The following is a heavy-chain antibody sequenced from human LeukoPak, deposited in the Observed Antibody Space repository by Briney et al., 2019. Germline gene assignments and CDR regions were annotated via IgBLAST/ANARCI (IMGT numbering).Heavy chain of an antibody. CDR2: IYYSGST. Sequence: SETLSPTCTVSGGSISSYYWSWIRQPPGKGLEWIGYIYYSGSTNYNPSLKSRVTISVDTSKNQFSLKLSSVTAADTAVYYCARDGSSGYGIDYWGQGTLVTVSS. J-gene: IGHJ4*02. CDR1: GGSISSYY. D-gene: IGHD3-22*01. CDR3: ARDGSSGYGIDY. V-gene: IGHV4-59*01.